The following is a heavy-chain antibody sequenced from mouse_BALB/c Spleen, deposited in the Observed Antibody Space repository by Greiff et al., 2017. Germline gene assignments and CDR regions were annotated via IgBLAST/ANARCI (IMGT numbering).Heavy chain of an antibody. CDR2: ISRGGGST. CDR1: GFAFSSYD. V-gene: IGHV5-12-1*01. D-gene: IGHD2-2*01. J-gene: IGHJ4*01. Sequence: EVQLVESGGGLVKPGGSLKLSCAASGFAFSSYDMSWVRQTPEKRLEWVAYISRGGGSTYYPDTVKGRFTISRDNAKNTLYLQVSRLKSEDTAVYYGASRGDYGDDEYAMDYWGQGTSVTVSA. CDR3: ASRGDYGDDEYAMDY.